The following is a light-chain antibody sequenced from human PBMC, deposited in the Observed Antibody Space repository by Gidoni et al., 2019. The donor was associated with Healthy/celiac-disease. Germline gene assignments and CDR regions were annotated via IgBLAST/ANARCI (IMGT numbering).Light chain of an antibody. J-gene: IGKJ2*04. V-gene: IGKV1-33*01. CDR3: QQYDNLPLCS. CDR2: DAS. CDR1: QDISNY. Sequence: THITQSPSSLSASVGDRVTITGQASQDISNYLNWYQQKPGKAPKLLIYDASNLETGVPSRFSGSGSGTDFTFTISSLQPEDIATYYCQQYDNLPLCSFGQXTRLEIK.